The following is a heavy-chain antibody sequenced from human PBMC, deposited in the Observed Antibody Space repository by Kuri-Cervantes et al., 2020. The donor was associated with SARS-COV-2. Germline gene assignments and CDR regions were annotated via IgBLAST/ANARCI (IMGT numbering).Heavy chain of an antibody. D-gene: IGHD2-15*01. CDR2: FDPEDGET. V-gene: IGHV1-24*01. CDR3: ATGIGHCSGGSCYNYYYGMDV. CDR1: GYTLTELS. J-gene: IGHJ6*02. Sequence: ASVKVSCKVSGYTLTELSMHWVRQAPGKGLEWMGGFDPEDGETIYAQKFQGRVTMTEDTSTDTAYMELSSLSSEDTAVYYCATGIGHCSGGSCYNYYYGMDVWGQGTTVTVSS.